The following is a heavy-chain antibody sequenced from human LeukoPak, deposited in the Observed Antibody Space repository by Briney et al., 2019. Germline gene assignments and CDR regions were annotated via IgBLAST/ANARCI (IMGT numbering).Heavy chain of an antibody. D-gene: IGHD3-9*01. V-gene: IGHV1-8*01. CDR3: AIIVDILTGYYPYGMDV. Sequence: GASVKVSCKASGYTFTSYDINWVRQATGQGLEWMGWMNPNSGNTGYAQKFQGRVTMTRNTSISTAYMELSSLRSEDTAVYYCAIIVDILTGYYPYGMDVWGQGTTVTASS. CDR1: GYTFTSYD. J-gene: IGHJ6*02. CDR2: MNPNSGNT.